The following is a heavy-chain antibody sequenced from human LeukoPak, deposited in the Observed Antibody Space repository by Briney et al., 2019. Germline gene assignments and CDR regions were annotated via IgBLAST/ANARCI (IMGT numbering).Heavy chain of an antibody. J-gene: IGHJ4*02. V-gene: IGHV4-39*01. CDR2: IYYSGST. CDR3: ATVRFGHGVY. D-gene: IGHD3-10*01. CDR1: GDSISRGIYY. Sequence: TSETLSLTCTVSGDSISRGIYYCGWIRQPPGKGLEWIGSIYYSGSTFFNPSLESRATISVDTSKNQFSLRLTSVTAADTAVYSCATVRFGHGVYWGQGTLVTVSS.